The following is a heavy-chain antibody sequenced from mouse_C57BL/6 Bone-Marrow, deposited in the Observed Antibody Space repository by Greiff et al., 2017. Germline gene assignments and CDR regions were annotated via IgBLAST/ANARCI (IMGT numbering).Heavy chain of an antibody. V-gene: IGHV2-2*01. J-gene: IGHJ3*01. D-gene: IGHD1-1*01. Sequence: VQLKESGPGLVQPSQSLSITCTVSGFSLTSYGVHWVRQSPGKGLEWLGVIWSGGSTDYNAAFISRLSISKDNSKSQVFFKMNSLQADDTAIYYCARGDLTTVVPFAYWGQGTLVTVSA. CDR3: ARGDLTTVVPFAY. CDR2: IWSGGST. CDR1: GFSLTSYG.